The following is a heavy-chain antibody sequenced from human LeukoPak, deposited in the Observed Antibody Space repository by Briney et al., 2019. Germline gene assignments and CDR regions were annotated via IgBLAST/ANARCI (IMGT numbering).Heavy chain of an antibody. CDR1: GGSISTYY. CDR2: IYYSGST. Sequence: SETLSLTCTVSGGSISTYYWSWIRQPPGKGLEWIGYIYYSGSTNYNPSLKSRVTISVDTSKNQFSLRVTSVTAADTAVYYCARRRNGYNWYFDLWGRGTLVTVSS. J-gene: IGHJ2*01. D-gene: IGHD5-24*01. V-gene: IGHV4-59*08. CDR3: ARRRNGYNWYFDL.